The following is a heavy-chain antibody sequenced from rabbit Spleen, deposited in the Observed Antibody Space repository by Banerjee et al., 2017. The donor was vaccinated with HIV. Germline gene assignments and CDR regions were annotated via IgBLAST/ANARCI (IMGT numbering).Heavy chain of an antibody. CDR2: AVAGSSGNT. D-gene: IGHD8-1*01. J-gene: IGHJ6*01. V-gene: IGHV1S40*01. CDR3: ARDAGTSFSTYGMDL. Sequence: QSLEESGGGLVKPGASLTLTCKASGFSFNSGYDMCWVRQAPGKGLQWVACAVAGSSGNTYSATWAKGRFTISKTSSTTVTLQMTSLTAADTATYFCARDAGTSFSTYGMDLWGQAPWSPS. CDR1: GFSFNSGYD.